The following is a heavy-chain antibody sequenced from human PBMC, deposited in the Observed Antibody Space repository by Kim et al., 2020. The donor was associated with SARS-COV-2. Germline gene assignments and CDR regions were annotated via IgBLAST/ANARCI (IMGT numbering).Heavy chain of an antibody. CDR2: IRSKADGGTT. Sequence: GGSLRLSCTASGFTFGDYAMSWVRQAPGKGLEWVGFIRSKADGGTTEYAASVKGRFTISRDDSKSIAYLQMNSLKTEDTAVYYCTRDCYNYRLYYYYYGMAVWGQGTTVTVSS. V-gene: IGHV3-49*04. CDR1: GFTFGDYA. D-gene: IGHD5-12*01. CDR3: TRDCYNYRLYYYYYGMAV. J-gene: IGHJ6*02.